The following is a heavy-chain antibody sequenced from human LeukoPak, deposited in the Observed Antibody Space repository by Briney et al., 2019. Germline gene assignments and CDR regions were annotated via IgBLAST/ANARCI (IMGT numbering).Heavy chain of an antibody. CDR2: IYYSGST. CDR1: GGSISSYY. Sequence: SETLSLTCTVSGGSISSYYWSWIRQPPGKGLEWIGYIYYSGSTNYNPSLKSRVTISVDTSKNQFSLKLSSVTAADTAVYYCARGGYSSGWYHNYYYYMDVWGKGTTVTVSS. J-gene: IGHJ6*03. V-gene: IGHV4-59*01. D-gene: IGHD6-19*01. CDR3: ARGGYSSGWYHNYYYYMDV.